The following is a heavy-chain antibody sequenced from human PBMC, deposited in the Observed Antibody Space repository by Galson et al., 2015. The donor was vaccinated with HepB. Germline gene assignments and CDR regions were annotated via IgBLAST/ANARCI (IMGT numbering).Heavy chain of an antibody. CDR1: GYTFFNYW. V-gene: IGHV5-51*01. D-gene: IGHD4-17*01. Sequence: QSGAEVKKPGESLKISCAGSGYTFFNYWIAWVRQMPGRGLEWMGIIYAGDSGTRYSPSFEGQVTISADKSISTAYLQWSSLKASDSAMYYCARQTDYGKSGSNWFDPWGQGTLVTVSS. CDR3: ARQTDYGKSGSNWFDP. CDR2: IYAGDSGT. J-gene: IGHJ5*01.